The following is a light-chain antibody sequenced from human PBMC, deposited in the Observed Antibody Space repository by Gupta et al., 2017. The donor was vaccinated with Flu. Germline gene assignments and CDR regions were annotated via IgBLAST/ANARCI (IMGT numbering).Light chain of an antibody. V-gene: IGKV1-39*01. CDR3: QQPCMCPHT. CDR1: QTILRY. J-gene: IGKJ2*01. Sequence: DLPMTHSPSSLSASVGDRVTMTCRASQTILRYVNWYQQRPGKAPNLLIFAATNLQTGVPSRFSGVGSETEFTLTISSLQPEDFATYYCQQPCMCPHTFGRGTKLEIK. CDR2: AAT.